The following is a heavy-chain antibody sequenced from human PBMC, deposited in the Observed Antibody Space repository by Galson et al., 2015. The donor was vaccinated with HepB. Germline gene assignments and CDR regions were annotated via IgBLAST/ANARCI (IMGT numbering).Heavy chain of an antibody. V-gene: IGHV3-23*01. CDR2: VSGSGETT. CDR1: GFTFSSYA. D-gene: IGHD2-21*01. J-gene: IGHJ3*01. CDR3: AKPRVCGSVTCQDPFDF. Sequence: SLRLSCAASGFTFSSYALNWVRQAPGKGLEWVSVVSGSGETTSYADSVKGRFTISRDNSKNTLYLQMNSLRAEDTATYYCAKPRVCGSVTCQDPFDFWGQGTMVTVSS.